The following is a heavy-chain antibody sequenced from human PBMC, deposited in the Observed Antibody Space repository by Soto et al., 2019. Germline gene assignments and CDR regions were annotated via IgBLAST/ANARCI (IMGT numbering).Heavy chain of an antibody. Sequence: PGGSLRLSCAASGFTFSSYSMNWVRQAPGKGLEWVSSISSSSSYIYYADSVKGRFTISRDNAKNSLYLQMNSLRAEDTAVYYCAGDRVVVVPAAIDYYYYYGMDVWGQGTTVTVSS. J-gene: IGHJ6*02. D-gene: IGHD2-2*02. CDR2: ISSSSSYI. V-gene: IGHV3-21*01. CDR3: AGDRVVVVPAAIDYYYYYGMDV. CDR1: GFTFSSYS.